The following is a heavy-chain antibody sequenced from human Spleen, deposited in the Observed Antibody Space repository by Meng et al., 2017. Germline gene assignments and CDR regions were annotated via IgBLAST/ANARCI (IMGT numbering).Heavy chain of an antibody. CDR2: IRSKAYGGTT. Sequence: GGSLRLSCTASGFTFGDYAMSWVRQAPGKGLEWVGFIRSKAYGGTTEYAASVKGRFTISRDDSKSIAYLQMNSLKTEDTAVYYCTSFIFGWVYYFDYWGQGTLVTVSS. V-gene: IGHV3-49*04. J-gene: IGHJ4*02. CDR1: GFTFGDYA. D-gene: IGHD3-3*01. CDR3: TSFIFGWVYYFDY.